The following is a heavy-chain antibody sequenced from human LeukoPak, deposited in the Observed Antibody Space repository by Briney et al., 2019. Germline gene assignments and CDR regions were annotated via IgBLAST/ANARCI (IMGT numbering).Heavy chain of an antibody. CDR2: IGPTGSDR. CDR1: GLTFSTSG. Sequence: GWSLRLSCTASGLTFSTSGFNWVRQAPGKGLEWVASIGPTGSDRYHADSIKGRFTISRDNANNFLYLQMNSLRAEDTAVYYCATETNGRHYDYWGQGTLLTVSS. V-gene: IGHV3-21*06. D-gene: IGHD1-14*01. J-gene: IGHJ4*02. CDR3: ATETNGRHYDY.